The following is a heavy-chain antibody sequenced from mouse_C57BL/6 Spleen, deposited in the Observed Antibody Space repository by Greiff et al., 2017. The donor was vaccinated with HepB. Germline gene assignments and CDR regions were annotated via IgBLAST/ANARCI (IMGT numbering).Heavy chain of an antibody. CDR1: GYSFTSYY. CDR3: ARGSIYYGNYGAMDY. CDR2: IYPGSGNT. D-gene: IGHD2-1*01. V-gene: IGHV1-66*01. J-gene: IGHJ4*01. Sequence: QVHVKQSGPELVKPGASVKISCKASGYSFTSYYIHWVKQRPGQGLEWIGWIYPGSGNTKYNEKFKGKATLTADTSSSTAYMQLSSLTSEDSAVYYCARGSIYYGNYGAMDYWGQGTSVTVSS.